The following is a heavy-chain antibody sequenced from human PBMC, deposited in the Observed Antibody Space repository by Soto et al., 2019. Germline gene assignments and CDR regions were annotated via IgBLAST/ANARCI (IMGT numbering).Heavy chain of an antibody. Sequence: ASVKVSCKASGYTFTSYYMHWVRRAPGQGLEWMGIINPSGGSTSYAQKFQGRVTMTRDTSTSTVYMELSSLRSEDTAVYYCARDFYYGSGSYIEDNWFDPWGQGTLVTVSS. CDR2: INPSGGST. V-gene: IGHV1-46*03. J-gene: IGHJ5*02. CDR1: GYTFTSYY. D-gene: IGHD3-10*01. CDR3: ARDFYYGSGSYIEDNWFDP.